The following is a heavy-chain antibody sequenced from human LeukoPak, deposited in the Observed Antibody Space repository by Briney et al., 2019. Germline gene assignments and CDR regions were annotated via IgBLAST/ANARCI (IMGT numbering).Heavy chain of an antibody. CDR1: GFTFSSYG. CDR2: ISYDGSNK. D-gene: IGHD1-20*01. V-gene: IGHV3-30*18. CDR3: AKAESPINRYNWNDKRRPYGMDV. Sequence: GRSLRLSCAASGFTFSSYGMRWVRQAPGKGLEWVAVISYDGSNKYYADSVKGRFTISRDNSKNTLYLQMNSLRAEDTAVYYCAKAESPINRYNWNDKRRPYGMDVWGQGTTVTVSS. J-gene: IGHJ6*02.